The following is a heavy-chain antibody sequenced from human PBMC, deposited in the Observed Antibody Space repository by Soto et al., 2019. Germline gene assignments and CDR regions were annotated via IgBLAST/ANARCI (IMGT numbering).Heavy chain of an antibody. CDR2: ISYDGSNK. CDR3: AKDIVLWDIYYYYYGMDV. Sequence: QVQLVESGGGVVQPGRSLRLSCAASGFTFSSYGMHWVRQAPGKGLEWVAVISYDGSNKYYADSVKGRFTISRDNSKNTLYLQMNSLRAEDTAVYYCAKDIVLWDIYYYYYGMDVWGQGTTVTVSS. D-gene: IGHD1-26*01. V-gene: IGHV3-30*18. J-gene: IGHJ6*02. CDR1: GFTFSSYG.